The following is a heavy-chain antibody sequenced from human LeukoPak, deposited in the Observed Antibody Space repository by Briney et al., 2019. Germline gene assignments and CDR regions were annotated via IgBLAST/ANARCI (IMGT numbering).Heavy chain of an antibody. Sequence: PGGSLRLSCAASGFTFSSYSMNWVRQAPGKGLEWVSSISSSSSYIYYADSVKGRFTIYRDNAKNSLYLQMNSLRAEDTAVYYCARDPDYSSSSEVDYWGQGTLVTVSS. D-gene: IGHD6-6*01. J-gene: IGHJ4*02. V-gene: IGHV3-21*01. CDR1: GFTFSSYS. CDR2: ISSSSSYI. CDR3: ARDPDYSSSSEVDY.